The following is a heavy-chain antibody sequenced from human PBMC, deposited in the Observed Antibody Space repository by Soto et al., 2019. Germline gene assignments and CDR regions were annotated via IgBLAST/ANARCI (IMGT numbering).Heavy chain of an antibody. CDR3: ARESEQWLARVDY. CDR1: GFTFSSYA. V-gene: IGHV3-23*01. Sequence: RLSCAASGFTFSSYAMSWVRQAPGKGLEWVSAISGSGGSTYYADSVKGRFTISRDNAKNSLYLQMNSLRDEDTAVYYCARESEQWLARVDYWGQGTLVTVSS. CDR2: ISGSGGST. J-gene: IGHJ4*02. D-gene: IGHD6-19*01.